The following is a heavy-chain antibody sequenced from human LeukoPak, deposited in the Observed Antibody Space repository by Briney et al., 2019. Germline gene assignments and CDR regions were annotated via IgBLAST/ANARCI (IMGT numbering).Heavy chain of an antibody. CDR3: ARSRRDLSVDY. CDR1: GGSISSYY. CDR2: IYTSGST. J-gene: IGHJ4*02. V-gene: IGHV4-4*09. D-gene: IGHD3/OR15-3a*01. Sequence: SETLSLTCTVSGGSISSYYWSWIRQPPGKGLEWIGYIYTSGSTNYNPSLKSRVTISVDTSKNQFSLKLSSVTAADTAVYYCARSRRDLSVDYWGQGTLVTGAS.